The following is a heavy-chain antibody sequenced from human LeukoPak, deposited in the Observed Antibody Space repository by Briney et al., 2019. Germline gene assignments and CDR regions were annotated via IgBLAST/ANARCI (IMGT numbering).Heavy chain of an antibody. D-gene: IGHD3-22*01. Sequence: GGSLRLSCAASGFTFSSYWMRWVRQAPGKGLEWVANIKQDGSEKYYVDSVKGRFTISRDNAKNSLYLQMNSLRAEDTAVYYCARGPRYYYDSSGYYFLDYWGQGTLVTVSS. CDR2: IKQDGSEK. V-gene: IGHV3-7*01. CDR1: GFTFSSYW. J-gene: IGHJ4*02. CDR3: ARGPRYYYDSSGYYFLDY.